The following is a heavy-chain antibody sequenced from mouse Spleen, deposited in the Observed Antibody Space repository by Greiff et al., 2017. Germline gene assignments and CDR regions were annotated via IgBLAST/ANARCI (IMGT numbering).Heavy chain of an antibody. J-gene: IGHJ4*01. CDR1: GFSLTSYG. CDR2: IWRGGST. V-gene: IGHV2-5*01. CDR3: AKGDYYGSFYAMDY. D-gene: IGHD1-1*01. Sequence: QVQLKESGPGLVQPSQSLSITCTVSGFSLTSYGVHWVRQSPGKGLEWLGGIWRGGSTDYNAAFMSRLSITKDNSKSQVFFKMNSLQADDTAIYYCAKGDYYGSFYAMDYWGQGTSVTVSS.